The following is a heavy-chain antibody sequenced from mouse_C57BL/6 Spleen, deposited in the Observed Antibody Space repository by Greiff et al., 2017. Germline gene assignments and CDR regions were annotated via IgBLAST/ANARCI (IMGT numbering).Heavy chain of an antibody. J-gene: IGHJ1*03. CDR2: IDPNSGGT. D-gene: IGHD1-1*01. CDR3: ARESIYYYGPSYFDV. Sequence: QVQLKQPGAELVKPGASVKLSCKASGYTFTSYWMHWVKQRPGRGLEWIGRIDPNSGGTKYNEKFKSKATLTVDKPSSTAYMQLSSLTSEDSAVYYCARESIYYYGPSYFDVWGTGTTVTVSS. V-gene: IGHV1-72*01. CDR1: GYTFTSYW.